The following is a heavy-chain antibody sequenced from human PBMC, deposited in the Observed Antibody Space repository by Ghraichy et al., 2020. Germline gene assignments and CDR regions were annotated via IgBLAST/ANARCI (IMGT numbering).Heavy chain of an antibody. V-gene: IGHV1-69*13. CDR1: GGTFSRYA. CDR3: ARDRTVEIVVVVAANYAMDV. D-gene: IGHD2-15*01. CDR2: IIPIFDTT. Sequence: SVKVSCKASGGTFSRYAISWVRQAPGQGLEWMGGIIPIFDTTNYAQKFQGRVTITADESTSTAYMELSSLRSDDTAVYYCARDRTVEIVVVVAANYAMDVWGQGTTVTVSS. J-gene: IGHJ6*02.